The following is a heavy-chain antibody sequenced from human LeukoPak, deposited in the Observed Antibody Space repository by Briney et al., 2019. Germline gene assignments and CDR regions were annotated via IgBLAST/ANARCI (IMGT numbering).Heavy chain of an antibody. V-gene: IGHV3-30*02. CDR3: ARALWNDMVFDY. CDR2: IRYDGSNK. CDR1: GFTFSSYG. Sequence: GGSLRLSCAASGFTFSSYGMHWVRQAPGKGLEWGAFIRYDGSNKYYADSVKGRFTISRDNSKNTLYLHMNSLRDEDTAVYYWARALWNDMVFDYWGQGTLVTVSS. J-gene: IGHJ4*02. D-gene: IGHD1-1*01.